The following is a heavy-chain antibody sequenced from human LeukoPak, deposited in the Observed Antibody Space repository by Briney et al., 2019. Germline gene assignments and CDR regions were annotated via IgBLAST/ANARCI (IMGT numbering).Heavy chain of an antibody. D-gene: IGHD4-17*01. V-gene: IGHV3-23*01. J-gene: IGHJ6*03. CDR3: AKDYGDHGAGYYYYYYMDV. CDR2: ISGSGGST. Sequence: GGSLRLSCAASGFTFSSYGMSWVRQAPGKGLEWVSAISGSGGSTYYADSVKGRFTISRDNSKNTLYLQMNSLRAEDTAVYYCAKDYGDHGAGYYYYYYMDVWGKGTTVTISS. CDR1: GFTFSSYG.